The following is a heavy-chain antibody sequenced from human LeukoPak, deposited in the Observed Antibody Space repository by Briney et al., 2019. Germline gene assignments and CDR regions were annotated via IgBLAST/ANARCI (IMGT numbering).Heavy chain of an antibody. Sequence: SETLSLTCTVSGGSISSSSYYWGWIRQPPGKGLGWIGSIYYSGSTYYNPSLKSRVTISVDTSKNQFSLKLSSVTAADTAVYYCARRHYYDSRGRFDPWGQGTLVTVSS. CDR2: IYYSGST. CDR3: ARRHYYDSRGRFDP. CDR1: GGSISSSSYY. J-gene: IGHJ5*02. D-gene: IGHD3-22*01. V-gene: IGHV4-39*01.